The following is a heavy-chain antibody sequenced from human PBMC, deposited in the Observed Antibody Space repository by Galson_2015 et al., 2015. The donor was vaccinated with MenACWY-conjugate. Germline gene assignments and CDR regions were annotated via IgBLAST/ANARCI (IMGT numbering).Heavy chain of an antibody. CDR2: ISYGGRKK. D-gene: IGHD3-3*01. V-gene: IGHV3-30*18. CDR1: GFTFSSYG. J-gene: IGHJ4*02. CDR3: AKVSYDFCSVDNSGIDF. Sequence: SLRLSCAASGFTFSSYGMDWVRQAPGTGLGWVADISYGGRKKYYADSLKGRFTISLDDSKNTLYLQMNSLRADETAVYYCAKVSYDFCSVDNSGIDFWGQGTLVTVSS.